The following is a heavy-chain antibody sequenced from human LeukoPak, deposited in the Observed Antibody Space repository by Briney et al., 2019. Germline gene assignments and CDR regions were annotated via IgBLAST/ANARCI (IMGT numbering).Heavy chain of an antibody. CDR1: GYTFTNYA. J-gene: IGHJ6*03. CDR3: ARDVESGGRYYYMGV. Sequence: ASVKVSYKASGYTFTNYAMHWVRQAPGQGLQWMGCINTNTENPTHAQGFTGRFVFSLDTSVNTAYLQIRSLKTEDTAVYYCARDVESGGRYYYMGVWGKGTTVTVSS. CDR2: INTNTENP. D-gene: IGHD3-10*01. V-gene: IGHV7-4-1*01.